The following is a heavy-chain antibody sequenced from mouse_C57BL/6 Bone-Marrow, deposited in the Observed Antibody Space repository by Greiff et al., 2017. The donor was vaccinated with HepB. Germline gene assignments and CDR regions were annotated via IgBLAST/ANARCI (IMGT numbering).Heavy chain of an antibody. CDR2: ISYSGST. CDR3: ARRYDGYLYAMDY. V-gene: IGHV3-8*01. D-gene: IGHD2-3*01. Sequence: EVHLVESGPGLAKPSQTLSLTCSVTSYSITSDYWNWIRKFPGNKLEYMGYISYSGSTYYNPSLKSRISITRDTSKNQYYLQLNSVTTEDTATYYCARRYDGYLYAMDYWGQGTSVTVSS. CDR1: SYSITSDY. J-gene: IGHJ4*01.